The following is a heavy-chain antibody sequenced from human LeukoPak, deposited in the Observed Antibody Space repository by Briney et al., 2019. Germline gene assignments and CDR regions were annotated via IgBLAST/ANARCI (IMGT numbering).Heavy chain of an antibody. D-gene: IGHD1-26*01. Sequence: SGGSLRLSCAASAFTFSTYGIHWIRPAPGKGRDGVAVIWYDGSHKFYSDSVQGRFTISRVNSKNTLYLQMNSLRAEDTAVYYCARGEGSYSAHFDYWGQGTLVTVSS. CDR3: ARGEGSYSAHFDY. CDR1: AFTFSTYG. V-gene: IGHV3-33*01. CDR2: IWYDGSHK. J-gene: IGHJ4*02.